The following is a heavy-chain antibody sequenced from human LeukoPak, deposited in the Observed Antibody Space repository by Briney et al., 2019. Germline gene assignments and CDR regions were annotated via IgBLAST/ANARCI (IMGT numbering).Heavy chain of an antibody. Sequence: PSETLSLTCTVSGYSISSGYYWGWIRQPPGKGLEWIGEINHSGSTNYNPSLKSRVTISVDTSKNQFSLKLSSVTAADTAVYYCARGKSGGRLLDYWGQGTLVTVSS. D-gene: IGHD2-15*01. CDR2: INHSGST. V-gene: IGHV4-38-2*02. CDR1: GYSISSGYY. J-gene: IGHJ4*02. CDR3: ARGKSGGRLLDY.